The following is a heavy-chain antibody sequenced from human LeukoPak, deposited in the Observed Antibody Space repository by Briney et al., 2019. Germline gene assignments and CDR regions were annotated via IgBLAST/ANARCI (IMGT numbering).Heavy chain of an antibody. J-gene: IGHJ4*02. D-gene: IGHD4-17*01. CDR1: GYTLTELS. Sequence: GASVKVSCKVSGYTLTELSMHWVRQAPGKGLEWMGGFDPEDGETIYALKFQGRVTMTEDTSTDTAYMELSSLRSEDTAVYYCATGVWVTVRPFDYWGQGTLVTVSS. V-gene: IGHV1-24*01. CDR3: ATGVWVTVRPFDY. CDR2: FDPEDGET.